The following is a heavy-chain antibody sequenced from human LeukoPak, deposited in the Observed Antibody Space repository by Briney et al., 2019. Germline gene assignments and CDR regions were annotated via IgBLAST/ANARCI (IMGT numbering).Heavy chain of an antibody. CDR3: AKGSRLYYYDSSALDY. CDR1: GFTFSSYA. J-gene: IGHJ4*02. V-gene: IGHV3-23*01. Sequence: GGSLRLSCAASGFTFSSYAMSWVRQAPGKGLEWVSAISGSGGSTYYADSVKGRFTISRDNSKNTLYLQMNSLRAEDTAVYYCAKGSRLYYYDSSALDYWGQGTLVTVSS. D-gene: IGHD3-22*01. CDR2: ISGSGGST.